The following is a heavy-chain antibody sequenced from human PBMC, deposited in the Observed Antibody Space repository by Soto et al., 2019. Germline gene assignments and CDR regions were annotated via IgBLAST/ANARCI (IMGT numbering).Heavy chain of an antibody. CDR3: VRRGYCSGGSCYCIYPYVL. J-gene: IGHJ3*01. D-gene: IGHD2-15*01. Sequence: GGSLRLSCAASGFSVSIHYVSWVRQAPGKGLEWVSLLFSGGGTFYADSVKGRFTISRDDSKNTLYLQMNSLRAEDTAVYYCVRRGYCSGGSCYCIYPYVLSGQGTMATVSS. V-gene: IGHV3-66*01. CDR1: GFSVSIHY. CDR2: LFSGGGT.